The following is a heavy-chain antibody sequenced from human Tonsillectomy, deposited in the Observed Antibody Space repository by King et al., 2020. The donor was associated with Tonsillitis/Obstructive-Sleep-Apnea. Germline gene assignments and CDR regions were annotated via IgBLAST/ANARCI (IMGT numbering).Heavy chain of an antibody. V-gene: IGHV4-39*01. CDR1: GGSISSSSYY. D-gene: IGHD5-18*01. CDR2: IYYSGST. Sequence: VQLQESGPGLVKPSETLSLTCTVSGGSISSSSYYWGWIRQPPGKGLEWIGSIYYSGSTYYNPSLKSRVSISVDTSKKQFSLKLSSVTAADTAVYYCARAEGYSYAYLSHYYYGMDVWGQGTTVTVSS. CDR3: ARAEGYSYAYLSHYYYGMDV. J-gene: IGHJ6*02.